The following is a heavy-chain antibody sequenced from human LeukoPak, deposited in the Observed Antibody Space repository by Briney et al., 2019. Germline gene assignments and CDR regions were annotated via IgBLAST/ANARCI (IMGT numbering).Heavy chain of an antibody. CDR2: IYSGGIT. J-gene: IGHJ4*02. V-gene: IGHV3-53*01. Sequence: GGSLRLSCSASGFTVSSNYMSWVRQAPGKGLEWVSVIYSGGITYYADSVKGRFTISRDNSKNTLYLQMNSLRAEDTAVYYCARGGIAVAEKLDYWGQGTLVTVSS. CDR1: GFTVSSNY. D-gene: IGHD6-19*01. CDR3: ARGGIAVAEKLDY.